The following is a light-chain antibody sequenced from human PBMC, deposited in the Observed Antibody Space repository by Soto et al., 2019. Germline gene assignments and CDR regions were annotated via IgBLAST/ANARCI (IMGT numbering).Light chain of an antibody. V-gene: IGKV3-15*01. Sequence: EIVMTQSPATLSVSPGVRVTLSCRASQTVRSNLAWYQHKPGQAPRLLIYGASTRATGIAARFSGSGSGTEFTLTISSLKSEDFAVYYCQQYDYWWTFGQGTKVEIK. J-gene: IGKJ1*01. CDR1: QTVRSN. CDR2: GAS. CDR3: QQYDYWWT.